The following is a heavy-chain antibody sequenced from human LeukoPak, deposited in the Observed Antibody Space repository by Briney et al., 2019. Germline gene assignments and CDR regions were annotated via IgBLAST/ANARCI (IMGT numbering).Heavy chain of an antibody. V-gene: IGHV3-23*01. D-gene: IGHD3-22*01. J-gene: IGHJ3*02. CDR3: AKDQYYYDSSGPLSRDAFDI. CDR1: GFTFSSYA. CDR2: ISGSGGST. Sequence: GGSLRLSCAASGFTFSSYAMSWVRQAPGKGLEWVSAISGSGGSTYYADSVKGRFTISRDNSKNTLYLQMNSLRAEDTAVYYCAKDQYYYDSSGPLSRDAFDIWGQGTMVTVSS.